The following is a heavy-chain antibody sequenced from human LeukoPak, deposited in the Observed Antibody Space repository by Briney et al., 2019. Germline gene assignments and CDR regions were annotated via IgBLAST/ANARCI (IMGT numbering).Heavy chain of an antibody. J-gene: IGHJ5*02. CDR1: GGSFSGYY. Sequence: SETLSLTCAVYGGSFSGYYWSWIRQPPGKGLEWIGEINHSGSTNYNPSLKSRVTISVDTSKNQFSLKLSSVTAADTAVYYCARYPRRQLTRKGSFWFDPWGQGTLVTVSS. CDR2: INHSGST. CDR3: ARYPRRQLTRKGSFWFDP. D-gene: IGHD6-13*01. V-gene: IGHV4-34*01.